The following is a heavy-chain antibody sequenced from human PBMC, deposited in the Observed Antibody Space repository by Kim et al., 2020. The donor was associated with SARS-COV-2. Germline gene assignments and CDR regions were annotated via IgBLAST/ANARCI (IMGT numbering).Heavy chain of an antibody. CDR3: ARPYGSGSYSPNYYYYGMDV. J-gene: IGHJ6*02. Sequence: SRVTISVDTSKNQFSLKLSSVTAADTAVYYCARPYGSGSYSPNYYYYGMDVWGQGTTVTVSS. V-gene: IGHV4-34*01. D-gene: IGHD3-10*01.